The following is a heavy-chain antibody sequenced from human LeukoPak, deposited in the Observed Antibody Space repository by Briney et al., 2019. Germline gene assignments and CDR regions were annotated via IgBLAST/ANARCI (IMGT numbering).Heavy chain of an antibody. D-gene: IGHD6-19*01. CDR3: ARGTYSGSSYYYYIHV. CDR1: GGSISGYY. J-gene: IGHJ6*03. CDR2: IYSSGST. V-gene: IGHV4-4*07. Sequence: SETLSLTCTVSGGSISGYYWNWIRQPAGKGLEWIGRIYSSGSTNYSPSLKSRVTMSVDTPNNQFSLKLSSVTAADTAVYYCARGTYSGSSYYYYIHVWGKGTTVTVSS.